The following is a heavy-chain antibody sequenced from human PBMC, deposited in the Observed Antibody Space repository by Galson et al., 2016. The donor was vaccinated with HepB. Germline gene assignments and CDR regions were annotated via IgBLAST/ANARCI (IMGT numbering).Heavy chain of an antibody. CDR2: IYYGGTT. CDR1: GDALTSSSSY. J-gene: IGHJ4*02. CDR3: ARQRRLLIASPFYFDY. V-gene: IGHV4-39*01. Sequence: SETLSLTCTVSGDALTSSSSYWGWIRQPPGRGLEWIGSIYYGGTTYYNPSLKTRVFISVDTSRSQFSLNLSSVTAADTATYYCARQRRLLIASPFYFDYWGQGALVTVSS. D-gene: IGHD3-9*01.